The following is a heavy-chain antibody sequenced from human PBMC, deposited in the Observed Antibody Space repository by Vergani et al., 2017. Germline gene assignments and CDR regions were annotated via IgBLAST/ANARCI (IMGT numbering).Heavy chain of an antibody. CDR2: INPSGGST. CDR1: GYTFTSYY. CDR3: ARGRDGYNSLGYYFDY. Sequence: QVQLVQSGAEVKKPGASVKVSCKASGYTFTSYYMHWVRQAPGQGLEWMVIINPSGGSTSYAQKFQGRVTMTSDTSTSTVYMELSSLRSEDTAVYYCARGRDGYNSLGYYFDYWGQGTLVTVSS. V-gene: IGHV1-46*01. J-gene: IGHJ4*02. D-gene: IGHD5-24*01.